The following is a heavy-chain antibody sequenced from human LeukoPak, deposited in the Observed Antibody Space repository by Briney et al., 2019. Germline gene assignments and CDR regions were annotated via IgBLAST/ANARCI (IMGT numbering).Heavy chain of an antibody. V-gene: IGHV4-59*01. CDR2: IYYSGST. CDR3: ARVKRGVVVIYYMDV. CDR1: GGSISSYY. J-gene: IGHJ6*03. D-gene: IGHD2-21*01. Sequence: SETLSLTCTVSGGSISSYYWSWIRQPPGKGLEWIGYIYYSGSTNYNPSLKSRVTISVDTSKNQFSLKLSSVTAADTAVYYCARVKRGVVVIYYMDVWGKGTTVTVSS.